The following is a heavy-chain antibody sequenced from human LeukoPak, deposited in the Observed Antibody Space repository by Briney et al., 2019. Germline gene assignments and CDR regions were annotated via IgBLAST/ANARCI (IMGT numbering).Heavy chain of an antibody. CDR2: ISYDGSNK. CDR1: GFTFSSYA. J-gene: IGHJ6*03. V-gene: IGHV3-30-3*01. CDR3: ASGTHYYYMDV. Sequence: PGRSLRLSCAASGFTFSSYAMHWVRQAPGKGLEWVAVISYDGSNKYYADSVKGRFTISRDNSKNTLYLQMNSLRAEDTAMYYCASGTHYYYMDVWGKGTTVTVSS.